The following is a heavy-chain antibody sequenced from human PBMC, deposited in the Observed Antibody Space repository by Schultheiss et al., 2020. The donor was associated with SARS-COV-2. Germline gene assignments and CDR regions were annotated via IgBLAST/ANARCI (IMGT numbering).Heavy chain of an antibody. Sequence: GGSLRLSCAASGFTVSSNYMSWVRQAPGKGLGWVSVIYSGGSTYYADTVQRRFTISRDNSKNTLYLQMNSFGDGDTAVFFCTKVASHFYYYFGLDVWGQGTMVTVSS. CDR2: IYSGGST. CDR3: TKVASHFYYYFGLDV. CDR1: GFTVSSNY. J-gene: IGHJ6*02. V-gene: IGHV3-53*01. D-gene: IGHD3-3*02.